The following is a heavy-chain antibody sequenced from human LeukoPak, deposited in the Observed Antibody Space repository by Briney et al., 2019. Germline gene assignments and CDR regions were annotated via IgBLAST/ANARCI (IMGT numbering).Heavy chain of an antibody. V-gene: IGHV3-15*01. Sequence: GGSLRLSCEASGFTFKNAWMIWVRQAPGKGPEWVGRIKSTRDGGATEYAAPVKGRFTISRDDSKNTLYLQMNSLKTEDTAVYYCTTDTYVLMFWGQGTLVTVSS. CDR2: IKSTRDGGAT. J-gene: IGHJ4*02. CDR3: TTDTYVLMF. CDR1: GFTFKNAW. D-gene: IGHD2-15*01.